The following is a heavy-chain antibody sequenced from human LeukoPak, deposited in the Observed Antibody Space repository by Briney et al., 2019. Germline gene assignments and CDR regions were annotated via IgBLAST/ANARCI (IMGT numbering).Heavy chain of an antibody. V-gene: IGHV3-7*03. CDR1: GFTFSSYW. J-gene: IGHJ4*02. CDR3: AREHTGGILTGYYPYYFDY. CDR2: IKQDGSEK. D-gene: IGHD3-9*01. Sequence: PGGSRRLSCAASGFTFSSYWMSWVRKAPGKGLEGVANIKQDGSEKYYVDSVKGRFTISRDNAKNSLYLQMNSLRAEDTAVYYCAREHTGGILTGYYPYYFDYWGQGTLVTVSS.